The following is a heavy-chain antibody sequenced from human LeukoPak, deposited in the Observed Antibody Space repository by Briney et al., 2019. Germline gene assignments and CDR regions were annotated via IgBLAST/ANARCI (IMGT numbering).Heavy chain of an antibody. CDR2: IKQDGSEK. J-gene: IGHJ4*02. CDR1: GFTFSSYG. Sequence: GGSLRLSCAASGFTFSSYGMHWVRQAPGKGLEWVANIKQDGSEKYYVDSVKGRFTISRDNAKNSLYLQMNSLRAEDTAVYYCAREGGGYNNRGFDYWGQGTLVTVSS. D-gene: IGHD5-24*01. V-gene: IGHV3-7*01. CDR3: AREGGGYNNRGFDY.